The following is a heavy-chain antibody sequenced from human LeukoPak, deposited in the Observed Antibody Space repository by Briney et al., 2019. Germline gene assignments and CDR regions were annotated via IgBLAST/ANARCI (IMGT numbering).Heavy chain of an antibody. V-gene: IGHV1-2*06. J-gene: IGHJ4*02. CDR3: ARDSDSSGYSVDY. CDR1: GYTFTGYD. CDR2: IIPNRGGT. Sequence: ASVKVSCKASGYTFTGYDIHWVRQATGQGLEWMGRIIPNRGGTNHAQKFQGRVTMTRDTSISTAYMELSGLRSDDTAVYYCARDSDSSGYSVDYWGQGTLVTVSS. D-gene: IGHD3-22*01.